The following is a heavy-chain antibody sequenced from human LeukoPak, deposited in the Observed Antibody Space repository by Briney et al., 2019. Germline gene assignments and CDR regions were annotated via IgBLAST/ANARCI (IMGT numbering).Heavy chain of an antibody. CDR3: ARGAGLDV. Sequence: PGGSLRLSCAASGFTFNNYWMTWVRQGPGKGLEWVANIKPGGNEKYYVDSVKGRFTISRDNAKNSLYLQMSNLRAEDTAVYFCARGAGLDVWGQGATVTVSS. D-gene: IGHD3-16*01. CDR2: IKPGGNEK. J-gene: IGHJ6*02. V-gene: IGHV3-7*03. CDR1: GFTFNNYW.